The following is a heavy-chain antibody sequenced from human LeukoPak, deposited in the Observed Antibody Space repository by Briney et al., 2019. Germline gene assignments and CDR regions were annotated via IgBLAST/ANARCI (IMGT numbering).Heavy chain of an antibody. CDR3: ARSGLSGYSDY. D-gene: IGHD6-13*01. J-gene: IGHJ4*02. Sequence: SETLSLTCTVSGGSISSGGYYWSWIRQHPGKGLEWIGYIYYSGSTYYNPSLKSRVTISVDTSKNQFSLKLSSVTAADTAVYYCARSGLSGYSDYWGRGTLVTVSS. CDR2: IYYSGST. CDR1: GGSISSGGYY. V-gene: IGHV4-31*03.